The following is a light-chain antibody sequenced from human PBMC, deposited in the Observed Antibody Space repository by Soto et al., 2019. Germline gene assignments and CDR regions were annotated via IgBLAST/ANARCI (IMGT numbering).Light chain of an antibody. J-gene: IGKJ1*01. V-gene: IGKV3-20*01. Sequence: EIVLTQSPGTLSLSPGERATLSCRASQSVSSSYLAWYQQNPGQAPRLLIYGASSRATGIPDRFSGSGSGTDFTLTISRLEPEDFAGDYCQTYGSLPGTFGQGTKVEIK. CDR2: GAS. CDR3: QTYGSLPGT. CDR1: QSVSSSY.